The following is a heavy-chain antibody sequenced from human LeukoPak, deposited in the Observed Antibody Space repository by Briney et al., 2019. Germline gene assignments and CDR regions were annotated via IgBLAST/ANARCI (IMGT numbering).Heavy chain of an antibody. Sequence: GGSLRLSCAASGFTVSSNYMSWVRQAPGKGLEWVSVIYSGDNTYYADSVKGRFTISRNKSKNTVYLQMNSLRAEDTAVYYCARSYGSGTLAGPNVWGTGTTVTVSS. CDR2: IYSGDNT. D-gene: IGHD3-10*01. V-gene: IGHV3-53*01. CDR1: GFTVSSNY. J-gene: IGHJ6*04. CDR3: ARSYGSGTLAGPNV.